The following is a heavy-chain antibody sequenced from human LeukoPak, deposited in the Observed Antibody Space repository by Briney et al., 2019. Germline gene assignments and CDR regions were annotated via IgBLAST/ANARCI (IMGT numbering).Heavy chain of an antibody. V-gene: IGHV3-21*01. Sequence: GGSLRLSCAASGFTFSSYSMNWVHQAPGKGLEWVSSISSSSSYIYYADSVKGRFTISRDNAKNSLYLQMNSLRAEDTAVYYCASTKLGYCSGGSCYLSDAFDIWGQGTMVTVSS. J-gene: IGHJ3*02. D-gene: IGHD2-15*01. CDR1: GFTFSSYS. CDR3: ASTKLGYCSGGSCYLSDAFDI. CDR2: ISSSSSYI.